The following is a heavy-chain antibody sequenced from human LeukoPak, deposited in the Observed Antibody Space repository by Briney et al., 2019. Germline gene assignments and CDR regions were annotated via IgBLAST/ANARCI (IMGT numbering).Heavy chain of an antibody. CDR1: GGTFSSYA. CDR2: IIPIFGTA. V-gene: IGHV1-69*13. CDR3: ARAPRTIFGVFDP. J-gene: IGHJ5*02. Sequence: ASVKVSCKASGGTFSSYAISWVRHAPVQGLEWMGGIIPIFGTANYAQKFQGRVTITADESTSTAYMELSSLRSEDTAVYYCARAPRTIFGVFDPWGQGTLVTVSS. D-gene: IGHD3-3*01.